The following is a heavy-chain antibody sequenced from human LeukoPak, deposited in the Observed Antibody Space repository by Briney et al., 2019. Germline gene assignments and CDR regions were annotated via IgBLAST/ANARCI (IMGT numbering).Heavy chain of an antibody. Sequence: SVKVSCKASGGTFSSNTISWVRQAPGQGLDWMGRIIPYPGVANYAQKFQGRVTITADKSTSTAYMEVSSLRSEDTAVYYCARPSPRNSDAFDIWGQGTMVTVSS. D-gene: IGHD1-14*01. CDR2: IIPYPGVA. V-gene: IGHV1-69*02. CDR3: ARPSPRNSDAFDI. CDR1: GGTFSSNT. J-gene: IGHJ3*02.